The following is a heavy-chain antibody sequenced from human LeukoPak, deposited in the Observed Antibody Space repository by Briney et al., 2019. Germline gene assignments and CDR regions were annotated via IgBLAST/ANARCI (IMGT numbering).Heavy chain of an antibody. D-gene: IGHD3-10*01. Sequence: ASVKVSCKASGYTFTTYGISWVRQAPGQGLEWMAWISTYNGNTNYAQRLQGRVTMTTDTSTSTAYMELRSLRSDDTAVYYCARDEGLWFGESKNEGWFAPWGQGTLVTVSS. V-gene: IGHV1-18*01. CDR2: ISTYNGNT. J-gene: IGHJ5*02. CDR3: ARDEGLWFGESKNEGWFAP. CDR1: GYTFTTYG.